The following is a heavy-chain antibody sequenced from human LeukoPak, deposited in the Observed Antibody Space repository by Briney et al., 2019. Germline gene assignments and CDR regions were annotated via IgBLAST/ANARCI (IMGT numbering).Heavy chain of an antibody. CDR3: ARIGVVLLWFGESKHAFDI. Sequence: ASVKVSCKASGYTFTSYDISWVRQAPGQGLEWMGWISAYNGNTNYAQKLQGRVTMTTDTSTSTAYMELRSLRSDDTAVYYCARIGVVLLWFGESKHAFDIWGQGTMVTVSS. V-gene: IGHV1-18*01. J-gene: IGHJ3*02. CDR2: ISAYNGNT. CDR1: GYTFTSYD. D-gene: IGHD3-10*01.